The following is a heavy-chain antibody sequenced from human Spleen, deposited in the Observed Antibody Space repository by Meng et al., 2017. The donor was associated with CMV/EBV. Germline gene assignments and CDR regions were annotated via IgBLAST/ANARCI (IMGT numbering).Heavy chain of an antibody. CDR2: ISYDGSNK. D-gene: IGHD1-26*01. V-gene: IGHV3-30*14. Sequence: GESLKISCAASGFTFSSYAMHWVRQAPGKGLEWVAVISYDGSNKYYADSVKGRFTISRDNFKNTLYLQMNSLRAEDTAVYYCARGDGKWEPPDGFDIWGQGTMVTVSS. CDR3: ARGDGKWEPPDGFDI. CDR1: GFTFSSYA. J-gene: IGHJ3*02.